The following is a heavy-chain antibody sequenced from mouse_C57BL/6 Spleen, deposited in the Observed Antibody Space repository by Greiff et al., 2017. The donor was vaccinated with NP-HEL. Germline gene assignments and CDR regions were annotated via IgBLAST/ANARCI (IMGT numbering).Heavy chain of an antibody. Sequence: QVHVKQSGAELARPGASVKMSCKASGYTFTSYTMHWVKQRPGQGLEWIGYINPSSGYTKYNQKFKDKATLTADKSSSTAYMQLSSLTSEDSAVYYCARLDYGSSYGYWGQGTTLTVSS. CDR3: ARLDYGSSYGY. CDR2: INPSSGYT. V-gene: IGHV1-4*01. CDR1: GYTFTSYT. J-gene: IGHJ2*01. D-gene: IGHD1-1*01.